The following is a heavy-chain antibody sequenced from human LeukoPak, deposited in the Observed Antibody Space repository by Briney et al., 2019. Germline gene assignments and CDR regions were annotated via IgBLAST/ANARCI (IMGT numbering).Heavy chain of an antibody. V-gene: IGHV4-59*01. J-gene: IGHJ4*02. Sequence: SETLSLTCTVSGGSISSYYWSWIRQPPGKGLEWIGYIYYSGSTNYNPSLKSRVTISVDTSKNQFSLKLSSVTAADTAVYYCARGEYGSSLNRYYFDYWGQGTLVTVSS. CDR2: IYYSGST. CDR3: ARGEYGSSLNRYYFDY. CDR1: GGSISSYY. D-gene: IGHD6-6*01.